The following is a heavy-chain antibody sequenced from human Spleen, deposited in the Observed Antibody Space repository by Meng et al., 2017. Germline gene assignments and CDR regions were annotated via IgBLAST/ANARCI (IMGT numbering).Heavy chain of an antibody. V-gene: IGHV3-66*01. J-gene: IGHJ4*02. CDR3: VKTGTTDD. D-gene: IGHD1-1*01. Sequence: EVQVVESGGGLVQPGGSLRLSCAASGFTVSSNYMSWVRQAPGKGLEWVSLIYSGGSTYYADSVKGRFTISRDDSKKMVYLQMNSLKVEDTAVYYCVKTGTTDDWGQGTLVTVSS. CDR1: GFTVSSNY. CDR2: IYSGGST.